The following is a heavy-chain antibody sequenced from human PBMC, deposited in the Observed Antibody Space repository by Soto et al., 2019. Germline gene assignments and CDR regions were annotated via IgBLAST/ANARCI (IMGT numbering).Heavy chain of an antibody. J-gene: IGHJ6*02. V-gene: IGHV1-18*04. CDR1: GCKFSDFG. CDR2: ISAYNGNT. CDR3: ARERWSYGMDV. D-gene: IGHD2-8*01. Sequence: GASVKVSCKASGCKFSDFGITWVRQAPGQGLEWLGWISAYNGNTNYAQKLQGRDTMTTDTSTNTAYMELRSLRSDDTAVYYCARERWSYGMDVWGQGTTVTVSS.